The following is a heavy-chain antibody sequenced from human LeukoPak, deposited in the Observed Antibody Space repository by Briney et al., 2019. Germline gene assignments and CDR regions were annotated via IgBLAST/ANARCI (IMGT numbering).Heavy chain of an antibody. Sequence: GGSLRLSCAASGFTFSDYYMSWIRQAPGKGLEWVSYISSSSSTIYYADSVKGRFTISRDNAKNSLYLQMNSLRAEDTAMYYCAKASYYDSSGYAIPDYWGQGTLVTVSS. CDR2: ISSSSSTI. CDR3: AKASYYDSSGYAIPDY. V-gene: IGHV3-11*04. J-gene: IGHJ4*02. D-gene: IGHD3-22*01. CDR1: GFTFSDYY.